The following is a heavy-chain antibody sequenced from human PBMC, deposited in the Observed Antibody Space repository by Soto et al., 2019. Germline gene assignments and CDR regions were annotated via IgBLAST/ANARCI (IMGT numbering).Heavy chain of an antibody. CDR2: ISYDGSNK. CDR3: ARDQGSYYDILTGYSGLYGMDV. J-gene: IGHJ6*02. CDR1: GFTFSSYA. D-gene: IGHD3-9*01. V-gene: IGHV3-30-3*01. Sequence: QVQLVESGGGVVQPGRSLRLSCAASGFTFSSYAMHWVRQAPGKGLEWVAVISYDGSNKYYADSVKGRFTISRDNSKNTLYLQMNCLRAEDTAVYYCARDQGSYYDILTGYSGLYGMDVWGQGTTVTVSS.